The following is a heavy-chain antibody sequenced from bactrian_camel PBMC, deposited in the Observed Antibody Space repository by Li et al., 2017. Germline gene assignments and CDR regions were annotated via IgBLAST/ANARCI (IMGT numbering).Heavy chain of an antibody. CDR1: GNTCR. CDR3: AADPAYDGSCLLFRHAYRY. J-gene: IGHJ4*01. V-gene: IGHV3S53*01. CDR2: IANGAYR. Sequence: HVQLVESGGGSVQSGGSLRLSCVASGNTCRMGWFRQAPGKGREGVAVIANGAYRNYADSVKGRFTVSQDNTKRTLYLEMKSLKPEDTAMYYCAADPAYDGSCLLFRHAYRYWGQGTQVTGS. D-gene: IGHD6*01.